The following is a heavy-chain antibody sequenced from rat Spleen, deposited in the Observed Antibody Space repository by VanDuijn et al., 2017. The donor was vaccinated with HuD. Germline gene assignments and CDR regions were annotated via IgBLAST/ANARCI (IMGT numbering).Heavy chain of an antibody. Sequence: EVQLVESDGGFVQPGRSLKLSCAASGFTFSDYYMAWVRQAPTKGLEWVATISYDGRRTYYPDSVKGRFTISRDNAKSTLYLQMNSLRSEDTATYYCATSGYTTDYYYPLVGYWGQGVMVTVSS. CDR2: ISYDGRRT. J-gene: IGHJ2*01. CDR1: GFTFSDYY. D-gene: IGHD1-6*01. CDR3: ATSGYTTDYYYPLVGY. V-gene: IGHV5-29*01.